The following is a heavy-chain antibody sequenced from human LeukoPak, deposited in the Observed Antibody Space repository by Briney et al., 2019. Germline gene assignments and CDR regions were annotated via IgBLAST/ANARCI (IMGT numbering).Heavy chain of an antibody. V-gene: IGHV1-46*01. CDR3: ARDKPAGGAGDY. J-gene: IGHJ4*02. D-gene: IGHD1-26*01. CDR1: GYTFTSYY. Sequence: ASVKVSCKASGYTFTSYYMHWVRQAPGQGLGWMGIINPSGGSTSYAQKFQGRVTMTRDMSTSTVYMELSSLRSEDTAVYYCARDKPAGGAGDYWGQGTLVTVSS. CDR2: INPSGGST.